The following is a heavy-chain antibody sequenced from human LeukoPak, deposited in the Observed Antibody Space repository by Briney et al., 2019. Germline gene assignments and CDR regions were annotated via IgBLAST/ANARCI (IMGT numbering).Heavy chain of an antibody. Sequence: GASVKVSCKASGYTFTGYYMHWVRQAPGQGLEWMGWINPNSGGTNYAQKFQGRVTMTRDTSISTAYMELSRLKSDDTAVYYCARGSQNYDLGLDFWGQGTLVTVSS. CDR3: ARGSQNYDLGLDF. D-gene: IGHD3-3*01. J-gene: IGHJ4*02. CDR2: INPNSGGT. CDR1: GYTFTGYY. V-gene: IGHV1-2*02.